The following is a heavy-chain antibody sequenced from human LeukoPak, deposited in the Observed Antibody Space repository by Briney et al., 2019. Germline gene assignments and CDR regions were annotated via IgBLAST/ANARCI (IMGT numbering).Heavy chain of an antibody. Sequence: QAVGSLRLSCASSGFTFSSYSMNWVRQAPGKGLEWVSYISSSSTIYYADSVKGRFTISRDNAKNSLYLQMNSLRAEDTAVYYCARDYGTSWGYFDYWGQGTLVTVSS. V-gene: IGHV3-48*01. CDR1: GFTFSSYS. J-gene: IGHJ4*02. CDR3: ARDYGTSWGYFDY. CDR2: ISSSSTI. D-gene: IGHD3-16*01.